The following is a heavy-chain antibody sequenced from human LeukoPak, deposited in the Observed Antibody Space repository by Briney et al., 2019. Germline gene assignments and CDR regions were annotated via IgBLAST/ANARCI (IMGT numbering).Heavy chain of an antibody. D-gene: IGHD3-16*02. CDR1: GGSIDSTNW. CDR2: IHHDGRI. J-gene: IGHJ4*02. V-gene: IGHV4/OR15-8*01. Sequence: SETLSLTCEVSGGSIDSTNWWNWVRQPPGKGLEWIGEIHHDGRINYNPSLKSRVTLSVDKSKNQFSLRLNSVTAADTAMYYCARSHDHLWGNYPDYWGQGTLVTVSS. CDR3: ARSHDHLWGNYPDY.